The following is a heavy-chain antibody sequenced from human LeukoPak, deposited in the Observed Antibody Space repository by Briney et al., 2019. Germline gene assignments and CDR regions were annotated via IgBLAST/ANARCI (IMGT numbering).Heavy chain of an antibody. V-gene: IGHV3-23*01. J-gene: IGHJ4*02. CDR3: AKARVTSCRGAYCYPFDS. CDR1: GFTLSTYA. Sequence: WGSLRLSCAASGFTLSTYAMSWVRQSPGKGLEWVAATSSSDAGTYHANSVRGRFTISRDNSKNTLYLQMNSLRAEDAAVYFCAKARVTSCRGAYCYPFDSWGQGTLVTVSS. CDR2: TSSSDAGT. D-gene: IGHD2-21*01.